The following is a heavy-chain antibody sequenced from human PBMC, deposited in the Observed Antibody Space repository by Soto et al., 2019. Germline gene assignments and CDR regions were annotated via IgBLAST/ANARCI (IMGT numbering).Heavy chain of an antibody. Sequence: QVQLVESGGGVVQPGRSLRLSCAASGFTFSSYAMHWVRQAPGKGLEWVAVMSYDGRNKYHADSVKGRFTISRDNSKNTLYLQMKSLRAEDTAVYYCARGYSSSSAAFDYWGQGTLVTVSS. CDR1: GFTFSSYA. CDR2: MSYDGRNK. D-gene: IGHD6-19*01. J-gene: IGHJ4*02. CDR3: ARGYSSSSAAFDY. V-gene: IGHV3-30*04.